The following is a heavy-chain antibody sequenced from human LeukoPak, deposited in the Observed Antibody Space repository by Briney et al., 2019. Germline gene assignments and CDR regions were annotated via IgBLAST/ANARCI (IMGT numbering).Heavy chain of an antibody. CDR3: ARASYYDSSGYYYY. V-gene: IGHV3-23*01. D-gene: IGHD3-22*01. CDR2: ISGSGGST. CDR1: GFTFSSYA. Sequence: HPGGSLRLSCAASGFTFSSYAMSWVRQAPGKGLEWVSAISGSGGSTYYADSVKGRSTISRDNSKNTLYLQMNSLRAEDTAVYYCARASYYDSSGYYYYWGQGTLVTVSS. J-gene: IGHJ4*02.